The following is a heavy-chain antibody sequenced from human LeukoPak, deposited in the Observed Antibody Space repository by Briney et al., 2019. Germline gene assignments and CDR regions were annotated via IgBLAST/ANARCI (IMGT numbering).Heavy chain of an antibody. CDR2: ISAYNDNT. D-gene: IGHD6-13*01. CDR1: GYTFTSYG. CDR3: ARDPYSSSWYSNPNFDY. Sequence: ASVKVSCKASGYTFTSYGISWGRQAPGQGLEWMAWISAYNDNTNYAQKFQGRVTMTTDTSTSTAYMELRSLRSADTAVYYCARDPYSSSWYSNPNFDYWGQGTLVTVSS. V-gene: IGHV1-18*01. J-gene: IGHJ4*02.